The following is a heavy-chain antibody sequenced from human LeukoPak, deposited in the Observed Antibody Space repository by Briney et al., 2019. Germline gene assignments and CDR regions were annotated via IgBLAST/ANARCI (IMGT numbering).Heavy chain of an antibody. Sequence: GGSLRLSCAASGFIFSSHSMNWVRQAPGKGLEWVSYISSSSRTIYHTDSVKGRFTISRDNARNSLYLQMDSLKTEDTAVYYCARERWGAFDIWGQGTMVTVSS. CDR3: ARERWGAFDI. D-gene: IGHD3-16*01. J-gene: IGHJ3*02. CDR1: GFIFSSHS. CDR2: ISSSSRTI. V-gene: IGHV3-48*04.